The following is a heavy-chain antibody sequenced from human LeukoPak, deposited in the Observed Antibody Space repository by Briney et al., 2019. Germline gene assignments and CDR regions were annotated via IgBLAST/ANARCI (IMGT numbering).Heavy chain of an antibody. V-gene: IGHV4-34*01. D-gene: IGHD5-18*01. J-gene: IGHJ3*02. Sequence: SETLSLTCAVYGGSFSGYYWSWIRQPPGKGLEWIGEINHSGSTNYNPSLKSRVTISVDTSKNQFSLKLSSVTAADTAVYYCARGLLWLSAFDIWGQGTMVTVSS. CDR3: ARGLLWLSAFDI. CDR1: GGSFSGYY. CDR2: INHSGST.